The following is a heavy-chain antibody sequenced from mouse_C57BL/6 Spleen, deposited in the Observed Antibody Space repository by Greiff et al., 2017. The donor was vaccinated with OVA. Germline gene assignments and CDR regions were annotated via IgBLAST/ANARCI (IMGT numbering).Heavy chain of an antibody. CDR2: INYDGSST. CDR3: ARDFGDYEDYAMDY. V-gene: IGHV5-16*01. J-gene: IGHJ4*01. D-gene: IGHD2-4*01. Sequence: EVKLVESEGGLVQPGSSMKLSCTASGFTFSDYYMAWVRQVPEKGLEWVANINYDGSSTYYLDSLKSRFIISRDNAKNILYLQMSSLKSEDTATYYCARDFGDYEDYAMDYWGQGTSVTVSS. CDR1: GFTFSDYY.